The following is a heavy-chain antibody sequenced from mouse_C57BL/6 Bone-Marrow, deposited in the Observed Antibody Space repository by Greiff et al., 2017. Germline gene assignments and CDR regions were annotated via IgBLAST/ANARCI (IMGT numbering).Heavy chain of an antibody. CDR2: ITPSSGYT. V-gene: IGHV1-4*01. D-gene: IGHD2-1*01. Sequence: VKLMESGAELARPGASVKMSCKASGYTFTSYTMHWVKQRPGQGLEWIGYITPSSGYTKYNQKFKDKATLTADKSSSTAYMQLSSLTSEESAVYYCARNYLTMDYWGQGTSVTVSA. CDR3: ARNYLTMDY. CDR1: GYTFTSYT. J-gene: IGHJ4*01.